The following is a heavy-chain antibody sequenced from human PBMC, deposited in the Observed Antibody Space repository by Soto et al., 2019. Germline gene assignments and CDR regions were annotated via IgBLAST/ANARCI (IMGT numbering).Heavy chain of an antibody. J-gene: IGHJ5*02. D-gene: IGHD3-3*02. CDR1: GYSFTSCW. V-gene: IGHV5-10-1*01. Sequence: GGSLQISCKVSGYSFTSCWISWVRQMPGKGLEWMGRIDPSDSYTNYSPSFQGHVTISADKSISTAYLQWSSLKASDTAMYYCARHSVLAALPVGWFDPWGQGTLVTVSS. CDR3: ARHSVLAALPVGWFDP. CDR2: IDPSDSYT.